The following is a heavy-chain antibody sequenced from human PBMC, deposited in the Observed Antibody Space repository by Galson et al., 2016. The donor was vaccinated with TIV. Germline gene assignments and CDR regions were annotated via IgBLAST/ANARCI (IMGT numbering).Heavy chain of an antibody. D-gene: IGHD2-15*01. CDR2: ISYDGRSK. CDR3: AKEDVDSRRLDEIGTAATAFDS. V-gene: IGHV3-30*18. CDR1: GFSFSDYA. Sequence: SLRLSCAASGFSFSDYAMNWVRQAPGRGLEWVAVISYDGRSKYYADFLKGRSTISRDNSRNTLHLQLNSLTTDDTAVYHCAKEDVDSRRLDEIGTAATAFDSWGQGTLVIVSS. J-gene: IGHJ4*02.